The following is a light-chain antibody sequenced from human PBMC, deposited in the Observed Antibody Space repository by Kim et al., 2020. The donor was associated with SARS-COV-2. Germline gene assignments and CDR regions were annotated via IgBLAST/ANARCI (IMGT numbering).Light chain of an antibody. Sequence: GQSITTSSTGTSSDVGGYNYVSCYQQYPGTVHKLLIDDVSNRPAGVSNRFSGTKAGNTASLTISGLQAEDEDDYYCSSYTGRGSLVFGGGTQLTVL. J-gene: IGLJ2*01. CDR1: SSDVGGYNY. CDR2: DVS. CDR3: SSYTGRGSLV. V-gene: IGLV2-14*03.